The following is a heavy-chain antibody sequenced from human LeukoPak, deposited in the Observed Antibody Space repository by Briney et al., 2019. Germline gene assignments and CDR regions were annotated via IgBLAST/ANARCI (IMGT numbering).Heavy chain of an antibody. D-gene: IGHD3-3*01. CDR2: INHSGST. J-gene: IGHJ3*02. V-gene: IGHV4-34*01. Sequence: SETLSLTCAVYGGSFSGYYWSWTRQPPGKGLEWIGEINHSGSTNYNPSLKSRVTISVDTSKNQFSLKLSSVTAADTAVYYCARDPPYYDFWSGPLRGAFDIWGQGTMVTVSS. CDR3: ARDPPYYDFWSGPLRGAFDI. CDR1: GGSFSGYY.